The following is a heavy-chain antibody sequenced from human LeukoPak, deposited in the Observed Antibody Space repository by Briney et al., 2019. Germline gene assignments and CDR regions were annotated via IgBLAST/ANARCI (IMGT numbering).Heavy chain of an antibody. CDR1: GFTVSSNY. D-gene: IGHD5-18*01. V-gene: IGHV3-53*04. J-gene: IGHJ3*02. Sequence: PGGSLRLSCAAFGFTVSSNYMSWVRQAPGKGLEWVSVIYSGGSTYYADSVKGRFTISRHNSKNTLYLQMNGLRAEDTAMYYCARAATAIDAFDIWGQGTMVTVSS. CDR3: ARAATAIDAFDI. CDR2: IYSGGST.